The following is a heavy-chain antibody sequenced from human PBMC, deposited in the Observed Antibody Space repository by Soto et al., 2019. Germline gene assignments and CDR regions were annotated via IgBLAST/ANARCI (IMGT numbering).Heavy chain of an antibody. J-gene: IGHJ4*02. Sequence: QVQLVQSGAEVKKPGASVKVSCKASGYTFTSYDINWVRQATGQGLEWMGWMNPNSGNTGYAQKFQGRVTKTRNTAISTDYMGLSSRRSEDTAVYYCARARGVRCIAALAPDYWCQGTLVTVSS. CDR1: GYTFTSYD. CDR3: ARARGVRCIAALAPDY. CDR2: MNPNSGNT. D-gene: IGHD6-13*01. V-gene: IGHV1-8*01.